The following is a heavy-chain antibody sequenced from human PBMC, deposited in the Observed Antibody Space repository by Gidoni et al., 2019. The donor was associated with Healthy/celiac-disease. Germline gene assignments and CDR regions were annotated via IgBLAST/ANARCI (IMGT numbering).Heavy chain of an antibody. V-gene: IGHV7-4-1*02. J-gene: IGHJ5*02. CDR3: ARDGVPVVVVPAAMIDWFDP. Sequence: QVQLVQSGSALKTPGPSVQVSCQSSGYTFTSYAMTWVRQAPGQGLEWMGWINTNTGNPTYAQGFTGRFVFSLDTSVRTAYLQISSLKAEDTAVYYCARDGVPVVVVPAAMIDWFDPWGQGTLVTVSS. CDR1: GYTFTSYA. CDR2: INTNTGNP. D-gene: IGHD2-2*01.